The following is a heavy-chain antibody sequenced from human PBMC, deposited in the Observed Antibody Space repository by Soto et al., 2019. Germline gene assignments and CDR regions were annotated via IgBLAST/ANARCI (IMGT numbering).Heavy chain of an antibody. CDR2: VYATGTT. V-gene: IGHV4-4*07. J-gene: IGHJ5*02. D-gene: IGHD1-1*01. CDR3: VRDGTKTLRDWFDP. CDR1: GASISGFY. Sequence: PSETLSLTCTVSGASISGFYWSWIRKSAGKGLEWIGRVYATGTTDYNPSLKSRVMMSVDTSKKQFSLKLRSVTAADTAVYYCVRDGTKTLRDWFDPWGQGISVTVSS.